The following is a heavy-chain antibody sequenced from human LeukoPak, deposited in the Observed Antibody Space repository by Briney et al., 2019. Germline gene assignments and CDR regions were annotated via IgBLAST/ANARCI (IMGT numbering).Heavy chain of an antibody. CDR3: ARGGGYSYGHFDY. CDR1: GFTFSSYW. J-gene: IGHJ4*02. D-gene: IGHD5-18*01. V-gene: IGHV3-74*01. Sequence: GGSLGLSCAVSGFTFSSYWMHWVRQAPGKGLVWVSRMNSDGSSTSYADSVKGRFTISRDNAKNTLYLQMNSLRAEDTAVYYCARGGGYSYGHFDYWGQGTLVTVSS. CDR2: MNSDGSST.